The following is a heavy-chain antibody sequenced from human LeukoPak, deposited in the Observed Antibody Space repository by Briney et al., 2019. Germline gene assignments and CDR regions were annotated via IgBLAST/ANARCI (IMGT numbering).Heavy chain of an antibody. V-gene: IGHV3-21*04. Sequence: GGSLRLSCAASGFTFSSYSMNWVRQAPGKGLEWVSSISSSSSYIYYADSVKGRFTISRDNSKNTLYLQVNSLRAEDTAVYYCAKAGYCSSTSCYPETLNFDYWGQGTLVTVSS. CDR1: GFTFSSYS. CDR3: AKAGYCSSTSCYPETLNFDY. J-gene: IGHJ4*02. CDR2: ISSSSSYI. D-gene: IGHD2-2*01.